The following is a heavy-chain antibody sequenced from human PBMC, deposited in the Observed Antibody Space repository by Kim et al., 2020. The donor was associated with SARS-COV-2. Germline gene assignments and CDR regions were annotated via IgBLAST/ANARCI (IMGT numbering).Heavy chain of an antibody. CDR2: ISYDGSNK. J-gene: IGHJ3*02. CDR1: GFTFSSYG. V-gene: IGHV3-30*18. Sequence: GGSLRLSCAASGFTFSSYGMHWVRQAPGKGLERVAVISYDGSNKYYADSVKGRFTISRDNSKNTLYLQMNSLRAEDTAVYYCAKEASPGDAFDIWGQGTMVTVSS. CDR3: AKEASPGDAFDI. D-gene: IGHD7-27*01.